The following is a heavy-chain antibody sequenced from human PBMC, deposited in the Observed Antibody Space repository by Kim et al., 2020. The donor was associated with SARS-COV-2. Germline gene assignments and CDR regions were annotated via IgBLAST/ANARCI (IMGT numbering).Heavy chain of an antibody. V-gene: IGHV3-21*01. D-gene: IGHD3-3*01. CDR2: SYR. Sequence: SYRYYADSVKGRFTSSRDNAKNSLYLQMNSLRAEDTAVYYCARVADFWSAPWGQGTLVTVSS. CDR3: ARVADFWSAP. J-gene: IGHJ5*02.